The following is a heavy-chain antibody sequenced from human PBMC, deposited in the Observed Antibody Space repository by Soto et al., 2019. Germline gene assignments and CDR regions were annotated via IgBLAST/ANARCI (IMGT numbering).Heavy chain of an antibody. J-gene: IGHJ6*03. CDR2: MSYDGSYR. D-gene: IGHD2-15*01. V-gene: IGHV3-30*18. CDR3: AKDERSRGNCYPGANYYYYMDV. CDR1: GFTFSTYG. Sequence: QVQLMESGGGVVHPGGSLRLSCAASGFTFSTYGMHWVRQAPGKGLEWVALMSYDGSYRYYGDSVRGRFTVSRDNSKNTLYLQMDDLRGEDTALYYCAKDERSRGNCYPGANYYYYMDVWGKGTTVTVS.